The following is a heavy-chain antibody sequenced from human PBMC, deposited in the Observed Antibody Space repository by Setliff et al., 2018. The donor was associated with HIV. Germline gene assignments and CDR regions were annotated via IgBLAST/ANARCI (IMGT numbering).Heavy chain of an antibody. CDR1: GGSIVSSSYY. CDR2: MYYRGTT. D-gene: IGHD3-10*01. CDR3: ARQGLTMNRGVPAPILYYFDY. Sequence: PSETLSLTCTVSGGSIVSSSYYWGWIRQPPGKGLAWIGTMYYRGTTYNNPSLKSRVTLSADTSKNQFSLNLNSVTATDTAVYYCARQGLTMNRGVPAPILYYFDYWGPGILVTVSS. V-gene: IGHV4-39*01. J-gene: IGHJ4*02.